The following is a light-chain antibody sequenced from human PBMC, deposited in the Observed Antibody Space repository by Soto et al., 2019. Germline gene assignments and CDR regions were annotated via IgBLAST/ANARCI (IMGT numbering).Light chain of an antibody. V-gene: IGKV3-20*01. CDR2: GAS. Sequence: EILMTQSPGTLSVSPGDRATLSCRASQSVSSNLAWYQQKPGQAPRLLIYGASTRATGIPARFSGSGSGTDFTLTISRLEPEDFAVYYCQQYGSSTWTFGQGTKVDI. J-gene: IGKJ1*01. CDR1: QSVSSN. CDR3: QQYGSSTWT.